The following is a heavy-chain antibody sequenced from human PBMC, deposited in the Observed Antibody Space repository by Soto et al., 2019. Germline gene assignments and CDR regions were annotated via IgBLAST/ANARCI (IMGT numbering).Heavy chain of an antibody. V-gene: IGHV1-8*01. CDR2: MNPNSCNT. CDR3: AREPPHFSLRVDI. J-gene: IGHJ3*02. Sequence: QVPLVLSGAEVKKPGASVKVSCKASGYTFTSYDINWMRQATVQGLEWMGGMNPNSCNTGYAQKFQGRVTMPRNTAIRTAYMELSSLRSEDTAVYYCAREPPHFSLRVDICGQGTMVAVAS. CDR1: GYTFTSYD.